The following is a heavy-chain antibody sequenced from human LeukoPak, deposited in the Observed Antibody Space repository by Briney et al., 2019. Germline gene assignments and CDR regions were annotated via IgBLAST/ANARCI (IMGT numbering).Heavy chain of an antibody. CDR1: GFTFSSYW. V-gene: IGHV3-7*01. Sequence: GGTLRLSCAASGFTFSSYWMSWVRQAPGKGLEWVANIKQDGSERYYVDSVKGRFTISRDNAKNSLYLQMNSLRAEDTAVYYCARESHFADYFDYWGQGTLVTVSS. CDR3: ARESHFADYFDY. J-gene: IGHJ4*02. CDR2: IKQDGSER.